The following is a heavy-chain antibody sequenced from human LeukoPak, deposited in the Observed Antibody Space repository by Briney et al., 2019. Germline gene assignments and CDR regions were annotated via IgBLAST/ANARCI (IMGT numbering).Heavy chain of an antibody. CDR3: AKDSAVAGGNFDY. D-gene: IGHD6-19*01. J-gene: IGHJ4*02. CDR1: GFTFSSYA. V-gene: IGHV3-23*01. Sequence: GGSLRPSCAASGFTFSSYAMSWVRQAPGKGLEWVSAISGSGGSTYYADSVKGRFTISRDNSKNTLYLQMNSLRAEDTAVYYCAKDSAVAGGNFDYWGQGTLVTVSS. CDR2: ISGSGGST.